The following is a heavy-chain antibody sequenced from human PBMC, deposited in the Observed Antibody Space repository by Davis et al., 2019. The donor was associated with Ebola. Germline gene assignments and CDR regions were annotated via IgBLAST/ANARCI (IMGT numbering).Heavy chain of an antibody. CDR2: ISGRGGST. Sequence: GGSLRLSCAASGFTFSSYAMSWVRQAPGKGLEWVSAISGRGGSTYYSDSVKGRFTISRANSKNTLYLQMNSLRAEDTAVYYCAREQLKLWLRGGMDVWGQGTTVTVSS. D-gene: IGHD5-18*01. CDR3: AREQLKLWLRGGMDV. J-gene: IGHJ6*02. V-gene: IGHV3-23*01. CDR1: GFTFSSYA.